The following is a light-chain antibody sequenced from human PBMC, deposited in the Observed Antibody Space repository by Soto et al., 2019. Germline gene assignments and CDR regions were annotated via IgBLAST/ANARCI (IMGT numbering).Light chain of an antibody. J-gene: IGKJ2*01. V-gene: IGKV3-20*01. CDR3: QQFGNSLYT. Sequence: EIVLTQSPGTLSLSPGERATLSCRASQSVSSSYLAWYQQKPGQAPRLLIYDASSRATGIPDRFSVSGSGTDFTLTISRLEPEDFAVYYCQQFGNSLYTFGQGTRLEIK. CDR2: DAS. CDR1: QSVSSSY.